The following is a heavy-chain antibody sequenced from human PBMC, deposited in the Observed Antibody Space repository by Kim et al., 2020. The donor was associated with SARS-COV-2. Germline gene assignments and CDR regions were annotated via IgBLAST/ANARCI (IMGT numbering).Heavy chain of an antibody. D-gene: IGHD6-13*01. CDR2: IRQVGSEK. Sequence: GGSLRLSCAASGFTFSSYWMTWVRQAPGKVLEWVANIRQVGSEKHYVDSVEGRFTISRDTAKNSLYLHMNSLRAEDTAVSYCARDPYSSSWFDYWAQGTL. CDR3: ARDPYSSSWFDY. V-gene: IGHV3-7*01. J-gene: IGHJ4*02. CDR1: GFTFSSYW.